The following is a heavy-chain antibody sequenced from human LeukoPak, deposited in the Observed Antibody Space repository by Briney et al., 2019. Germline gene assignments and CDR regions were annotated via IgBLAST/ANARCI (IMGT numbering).Heavy chain of an antibody. Sequence: ASVKVSCKASGGTFSSYAISWVRQAPGQGLEWMGRIIPIFGTANYAQKFQGRVTITTDESTSTAYMEPSSLRSEDTAVYYCARAGERVAFDYWGQGTLVTVSS. D-gene: IGHD2-15*01. CDR2: IIPIFGTA. CDR3: ARAGERVAFDY. J-gene: IGHJ4*02. V-gene: IGHV1-69*05. CDR1: GGTFSSYA.